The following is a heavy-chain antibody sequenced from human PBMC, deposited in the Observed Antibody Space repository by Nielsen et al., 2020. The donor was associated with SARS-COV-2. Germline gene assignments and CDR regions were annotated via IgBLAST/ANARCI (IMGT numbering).Heavy chain of an antibody. V-gene: IGHV4-30-4*01. CDR1: GGSVRSNDW. Sequence: SETLSLTCAVSGGSVRSNDWWTWVRQSPGKGLEWIGYIYYSGSTYYDPSLLSRVAISVDTSKNQFSLKLNSVTAADTAVYYCAREKRWSKAAFDYWGQGTLVTVPS. CDR2: IYYSGST. J-gene: IGHJ4*02. CDR3: AREKRWSKAAFDY. D-gene: IGHD4-23*01.